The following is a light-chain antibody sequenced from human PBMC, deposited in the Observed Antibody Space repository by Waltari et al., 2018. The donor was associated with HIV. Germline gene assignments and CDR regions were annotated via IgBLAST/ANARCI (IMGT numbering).Light chain of an antibody. CDR1: QNINIY. J-gene: IGKJ4*01. V-gene: IGKV1-39*01. CDR3: QQAYSPSHIS. Sequence: DIQMTQSPSSVSSSVGDTVTITCRASQNINIYLNWHQQKPGKPPKLLVYGASSLQRGVPPRISGSGSGTHFTLTITGLQPDDFGTYYCQQAYSPSHISFGGGTKV. CDR2: GAS.